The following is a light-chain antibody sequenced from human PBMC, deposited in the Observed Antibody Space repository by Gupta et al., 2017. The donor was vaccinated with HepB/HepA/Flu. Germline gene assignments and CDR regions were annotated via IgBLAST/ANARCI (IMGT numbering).Light chain of an antibody. V-gene: IGKV2-30*01. J-gene: IGKJ4*01. CDR1: QGLVYSDENTY. CDR2: KVS. Sequence: DVVMTQSPLSLPGTLGQPASISCRSSQGLVYSDENTYLSWFQQRPGQSPRRLIYKVSDRDSGVPDRFSGSGSGNGYTLRISRVEADDVGIYYCMQASHWPLTFGGGTKVEIK. CDR3: MQASHWPLT.